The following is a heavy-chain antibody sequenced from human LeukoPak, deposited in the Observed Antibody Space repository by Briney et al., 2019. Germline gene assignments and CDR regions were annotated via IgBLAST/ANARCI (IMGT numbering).Heavy chain of an antibody. CDR3: ARHPYCSGGSCYPVY. CDR1: GITFSSYW. V-gene: IGHV3-74*01. D-gene: IGHD2-15*01. Sequence: GGSLRLSCGVSGITFSSYWMHWVRQAPGKGLVWVSRVNSDGSDTTYADSVKGRFTISRDNAKNTLYLQMNSLRAEDTAVYYCARHPYCSGGSCYPVYRGQGTLVTVSS. J-gene: IGHJ4*02. CDR2: VNSDGSDT.